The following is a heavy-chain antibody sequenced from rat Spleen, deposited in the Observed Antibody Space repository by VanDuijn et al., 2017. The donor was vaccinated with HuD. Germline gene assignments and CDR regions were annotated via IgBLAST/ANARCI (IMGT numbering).Heavy chain of an antibody. J-gene: IGHJ2*01. V-gene: IGHV5S10*01. Sequence: EVQLVESGGGLVQPGRSPKLSCAASGFTFSDYTMAWVRQAPKKGLEWVATIVYDGTRTYFRDSVKGRFTLSRDNTKSTLYLQMDSLRSEDTATYYCATQSIIRVPLFDYWGQGVMVTVSS. CDR1: GFTFSDYT. CDR2: IVYDGTRT. D-gene: IGHD4-3*01. CDR3: ATQSIIRVPLFDY.